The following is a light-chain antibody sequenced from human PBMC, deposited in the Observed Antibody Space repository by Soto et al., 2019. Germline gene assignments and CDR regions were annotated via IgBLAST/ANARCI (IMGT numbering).Light chain of an antibody. V-gene: IGLV1-44*01. Sequence: QSVLTQPPSASGTPGQRVTISCSGSSSNIGSNTVNWYQQLPGTAPKLPIYNNNQRPSGVPDRFSGSKSGTSASLAISGLQSEDEADYYCAAWDDSLNGPYVFGTGTKVTVL. J-gene: IGLJ1*01. CDR3: AAWDDSLNGPYV. CDR1: SSNIGSNT. CDR2: NNN.